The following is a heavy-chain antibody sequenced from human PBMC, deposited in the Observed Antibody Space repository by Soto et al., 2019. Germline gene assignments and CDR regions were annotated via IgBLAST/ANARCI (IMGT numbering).Heavy chain of an antibody. CDR2: ISVSGGST. CDR1: GFTFSSYA. Sequence: GGSLRLSCAASGFTFSSYAMSWVRQAPGKGLEWVSAISVSGGSTYYADSVKGRFTISRDNSKNTLYLQMNSLRAEDTAVYYCSKDRKEVIVGASDYYYYYGMDVWGQGTTVTVSS. J-gene: IGHJ6*02. D-gene: IGHD1-26*01. V-gene: IGHV3-23*01. CDR3: SKDRKEVIVGASDYYYYYGMDV.